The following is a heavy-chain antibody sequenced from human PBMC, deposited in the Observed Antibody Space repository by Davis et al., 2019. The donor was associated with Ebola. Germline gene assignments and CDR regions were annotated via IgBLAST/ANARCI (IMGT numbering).Heavy chain of an antibody. CDR3: ARDLIIVVVPAAEGEGYYYGMDV. V-gene: IGHV3-21*01. Sequence: GESLKISCAASGFTFSSYWMHWVRQAPGKGLEWVSSISSSSSYIYYADSVKGRFTISTDTAKNSPYLQMNSLRAEDTAVYYCARDLIIVVVPAAEGEGYYYGMDVWGKGTTVTVSS. CDR1: GFTFSSYW. CDR2: ISSSSSYI. D-gene: IGHD2-2*01. J-gene: IGHJ6*04.